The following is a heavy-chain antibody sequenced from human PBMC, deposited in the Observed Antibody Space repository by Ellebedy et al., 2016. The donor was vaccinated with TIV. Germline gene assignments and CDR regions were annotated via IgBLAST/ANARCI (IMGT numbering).Heavy chain of an antibody. Sequence: GESLKISCKGSGYSFTSYWIGWVRQMPGKGLEWMGIIYPGDSDTRYSPSFQGQVTISADKSISTAYLQWSSLKASDTAMYYCARVPSATTYYYGMDVWGQGTTVTVSS. J-gene: IGHJ6*02. CDR1: GYSFTSYW. CDR2: IYPGDSDT. D-gene: IGHD1-26*01. V-gene: IGHV5-51*01. CDR3: ARVPSATTYYYGMDV.